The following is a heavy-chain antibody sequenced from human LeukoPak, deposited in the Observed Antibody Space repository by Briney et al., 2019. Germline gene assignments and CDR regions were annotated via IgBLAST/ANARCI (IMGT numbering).Heavy chain of an antibody. V-gene: IGHV3-7*01. D-gene: IGHD2-15*01. J-gene: IGHJ4*02. Sequence: RSGGSLRLSCAASGFAFSDFWMSWVRQAPGKGLEWVANIRHDGNAKNYVPSVRGRFTISRDNAKNSLYLQMNSLTVEDTAVYYCATSHDSAGNDWGQGTLDTVSS. CDR1: GFAFSDFW. CDR2: IRHDGNAK. CDR3: ATSHDSAGND.